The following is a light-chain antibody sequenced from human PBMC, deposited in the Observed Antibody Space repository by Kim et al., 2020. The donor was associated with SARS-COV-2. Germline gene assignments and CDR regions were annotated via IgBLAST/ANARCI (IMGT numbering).Light chain of an antibody. CDR3: QLHATWPPSA. CDR1: KSVGIH. V-gene: IGKV3-11*01. Sequence: SAGETDTLSCRARKSVGIHLGGYQHRPGQPPRLLIYDAAQRVPGIPARFSGSGSGTYFTLTISSLEPEDFAVYYCQLHATWPPSAFGQGTRLEIK. J-gene: IGKJ5*01. CDR2: DAA.